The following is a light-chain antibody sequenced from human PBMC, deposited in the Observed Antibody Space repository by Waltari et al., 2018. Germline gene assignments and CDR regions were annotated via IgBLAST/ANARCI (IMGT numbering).Light chain of an antibody. CDR2: DVS. V-gene: IGLV2-14*01. CDR1: SSAVGGYNY. J-gene: IGLJ2*01. Sequence: QSALTQPASVSGSPGQSLTIPCTGTSSAVGGYNYVPWYQQHPGKAPKLMIYDVSKRPSGVSNRFSGSKSGNTASLTISGLQAEDEADYYCSSYTSSSTPVVFGGGTKLTVL. CDR3: SSYTSSSTPVV.